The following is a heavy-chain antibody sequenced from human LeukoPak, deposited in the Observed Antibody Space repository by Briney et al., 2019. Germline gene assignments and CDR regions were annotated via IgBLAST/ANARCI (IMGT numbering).Heavy chain of an antibody. V-gene: IGHV3-23*01. CDR1: GFTFTSYS. CDR2: ISGGGGST. D-gene: IGHD4-17*01. Sequence: HTGGSLRLSCAASGFTFTSYSMNWVRQAPGKGLEWVSTISGGGGSTYYADSVKGRFTISRDNSKNTLYLQMNSLRADDTAVYYCARDRGLGDYDDDYWGQGTLVTVSS. J-gene: IGHJ4*02. CDR3: ARDRGLGDYDDDY.